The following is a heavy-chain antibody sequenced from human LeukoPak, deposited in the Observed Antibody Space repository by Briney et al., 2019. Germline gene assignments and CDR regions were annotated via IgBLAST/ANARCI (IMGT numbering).Heavy chain of an antibody. CDR2: INYSGAT. CDR3: ATGSRCSNGVCYRNSSSWTFDY. CDR1: GGSFRDYY. J-gene: IGHJ4*02. V-gene: IGHV4-34*01. D-gene: IGHD2-8*01. Sequence: SETLSLTCAGYGGSFRDYYWSWVRQPPGKGLEWIGEINYSGATNYNSSLKSRVTISLDTTKNQFSLKLNSVTVADTAVYYCATGSRCSNGVCYRNSSSWTFDYWGQGTLVTVSS.